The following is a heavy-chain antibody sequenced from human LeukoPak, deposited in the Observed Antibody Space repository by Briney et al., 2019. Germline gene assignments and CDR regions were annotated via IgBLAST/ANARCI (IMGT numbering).Heavy chain of an antibody. J-gene: IGHJ3*02. CDR1: GFTFSSYA. CDR3: ARDLGTAMVPDAFDI. CDR2: ISGSGGST. V-gene: IGHV3-23*01. Sequence: GGSLRLSCAASGFTFSSYAMSWVRQAPGKGLEWVSAISGSGGSTYYADSVKGRFTISRDKSKNTLYLQMNSLRAEDTAVYYCARDLGTAMVPDAFDIWGQGTMVTVSS. D-gene: IGHD5-18*01.